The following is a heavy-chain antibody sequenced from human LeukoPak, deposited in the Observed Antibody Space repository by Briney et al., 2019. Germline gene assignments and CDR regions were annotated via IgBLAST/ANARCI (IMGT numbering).Heavy chain of an antibody. J-gene: IGHJ6*03. D-gene: IGHD5-18*01. Sequence: GGSLRLSCEASGFTLEDFGMSWVRQVPGKGLEWVSAISGSGGSTYYADSVKGRFTISRDNSKNTLYLQMNSLRAEDTAVYYCARVDTAMVPDGRYYYYYYMDVWGKGTTVTVSS. CDR3: ARVDTAMVPDGRYYYYYYMDV. CDR1: GFTLEDFG. CDR2: ISGSGGST. V-gene: IGHV3-23*01.